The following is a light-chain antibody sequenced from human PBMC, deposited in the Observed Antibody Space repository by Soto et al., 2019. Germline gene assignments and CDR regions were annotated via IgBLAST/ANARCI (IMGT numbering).Light chain of an antibody. CDR2: DVS. J-gene: IGLJ2*01. Sequence: QSALTQPRSVSGSPGQSVTVSCTGIASDVGGFNFVSWYQQHPGKAPRLIIYDVSHRLSGVPDRFSGSKSAHTASLTISGLQADDEADYFCSSYADTFVVFGGGTKLTVL. CDR3: SSYADTFVV. V-gene: IGLV2-11*01. CDR1: ASDVGGFNF.